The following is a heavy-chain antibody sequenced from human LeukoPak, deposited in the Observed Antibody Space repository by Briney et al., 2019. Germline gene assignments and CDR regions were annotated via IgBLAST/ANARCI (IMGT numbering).Heavy chain of an antibody. V-gene: IGHV3-30*04. J-gene: IGHJ4*02. CDR1: GFTFSSYA. CDR2: ISYDGSNK. Sequence: GGSLRFSCAASGFTFSSYAMHWVRQAPGKGLEWVAVISYDGSNKYYADSVKGRFTISRDNSKNTLYLQMNSLRAEDTAVYYCARDPSIAAAGLYYFDYWGQGTLVTVSS. D-gene: IGHD6-13*01. CDR3: ARDPSIAAAGLYYFDY.